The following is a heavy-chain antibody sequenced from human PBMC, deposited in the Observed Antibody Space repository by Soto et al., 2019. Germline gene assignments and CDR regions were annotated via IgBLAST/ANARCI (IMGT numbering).Heavy chain of an antibody. CDR1: GFSVSKAW. J-gene: IGHJ6*02. V-gene: IGHV3-15*07. Sequence: EVQLVDSGGGLVKPGGSLRLSCEASGFSVSKAWMNWVRQAPGKGLEWVGRIKTRDEGETTNYAAPVKGRFTISRDDSKNTLYLQMNRLKTEDTAVYYCTTGSVEGFWGQGTRVTVSS. CDR3: TTGSVEGF. CDR2: IKTRDEGETT. D-gene: IGHD2-15*01.